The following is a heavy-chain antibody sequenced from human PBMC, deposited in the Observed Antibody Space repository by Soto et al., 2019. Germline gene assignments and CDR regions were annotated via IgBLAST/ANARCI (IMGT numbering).Heavy chain of an antibody. D-gene: IGHD1-26*01. J-gene: IGHJ4*02. V-gene: IGHV1-69*01. CDR2: IIPIFGTS. Sequence: QVQLVQSGAEVKQPGSSVQVSCKASGGTFSSYSINWVRQAPGQGLEWMGEIIPIFGTSNYAQKFQGRVTITADESTSTGSRELSSLRYDETAVDYCARAGGRPSGGIDCWGQGNRVNVSS. CDR3: ARAGGRPSGGIDC. CDR1: GGTFSSYS.